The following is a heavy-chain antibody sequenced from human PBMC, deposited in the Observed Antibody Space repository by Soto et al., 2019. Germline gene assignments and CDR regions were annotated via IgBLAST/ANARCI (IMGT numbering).Heavy chain of an antibody. Sequence: EVQLVESGGGLVQPGGSLRLSCAASGFTFSSYSMNWVRQAPGKGLEWVSYISSSSSTIYYADSVKGRFTISRDNAKNSLYLQMNSLRDEDTAVYYCARDYLRRPYCGGDCGSYYFDYWGQGTLVTVSS. CDR2: ISSSSSTI. CDR1: GFTFSSYS. CDR3: ARDYLRRPYCGGDCGSYYFDY. J-gene: IGHJ4*02. V-gene: IGHV3-48*02. D-gene: IGHD2-21*02.